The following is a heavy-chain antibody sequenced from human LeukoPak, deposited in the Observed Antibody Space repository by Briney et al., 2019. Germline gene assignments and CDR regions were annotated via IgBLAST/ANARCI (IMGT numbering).Heavy chain of an antibody. CDR2: ISGSGGST. CDR3: AKDRNVVVPAARYNLED. D-gene: IGHD2-2*01. Sequence: GGSLRLSCAASGFTFSSYAMSWVRQAPGNGLEWVSAISGSGGSTYYADSVKGRFTISRDNSKNTLYLQMNSLRAEDTAVYYCAKDRNVVVPAARYNLEDWGQGTLVTVSS. J-gene: IGHJ4*02. V-gene: IGHV3-23*01. CDR1: GFTFSSYA.